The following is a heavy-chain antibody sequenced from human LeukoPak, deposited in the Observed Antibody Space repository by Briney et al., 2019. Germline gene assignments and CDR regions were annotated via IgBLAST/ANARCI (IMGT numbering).Heavy chain of an antibody. D-gene: IGHD2-8*02. V-gene: IGHV4-59*08. J-gene: IGHJ4*02. CDR2: IYYSGST. CDR3: ATTYCSGGACSRRYFDN. Sequence: PSETLSLTCTVSGGSISSYYWSWIRQPPGKGLEWIGYIYYSGSTNYNPSLKSRVTISVDTSKNQFSLKLSSVTAADTAVYYCATTYCSGGACSRRYFDNWGQGTQVAVSP. CDR1: GGSISSYY.